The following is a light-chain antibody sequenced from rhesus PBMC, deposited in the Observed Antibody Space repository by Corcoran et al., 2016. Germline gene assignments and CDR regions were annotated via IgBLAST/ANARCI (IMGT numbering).Light chain of an antibody. Sequence: DIQMTQSASSLSASLGDTVTITCLAMQGFTIHFAWYQQKPGKAPTPLRYYASSLESGVPSRFSGSGSVTDFTMSISRRQAEDFGMYYCPQHHSYPLNFGGGTKVEIK. CDR3: PQHHSYPLN. CDR1: QGFTIH. CDR2: YAS. J-gene: IGKJ4*01. V-gene: IGKV1S16*01.